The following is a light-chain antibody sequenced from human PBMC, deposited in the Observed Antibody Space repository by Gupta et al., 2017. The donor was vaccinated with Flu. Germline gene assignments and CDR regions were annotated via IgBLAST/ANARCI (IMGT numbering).Light chain of an antibody. CDR2: VAS. CDR3: QQRSDGPMYT. CDR1: QSVGNQ. J-gene: IGKJ2*01. Sequence: ESLLTQSPDILSLSPGARAILSCSASQSVGNQVVWYQQRPGPVHSLLMIVASKRVAGIPPRVSVSGSGTDFTLTISTLEPEDFAVDDCQQRSDGPMYTFGQGTKVAIK. V-gene: IGKV3-11*01.